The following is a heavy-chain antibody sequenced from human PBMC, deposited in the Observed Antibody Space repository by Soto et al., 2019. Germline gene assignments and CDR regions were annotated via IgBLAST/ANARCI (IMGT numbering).Heavy chain of an antibody. CDR3: ARDKTGYCSGGSCYSEYYFDY. CDR1: GGTFSSYA. CDR2: IIPIFGTA. Sequence: QVQLVQSGAEVKKPGSSVKVSCKASGGTFSSYAISWVRQAPGQGLEWMGGIIPIFGTANYAQKFQGRVTITADESTSTAYMELSSLRSEDTAVYYCARDKTGYCSGGSCYSEYYFDYWGQGTLVTVSS. J-gene: IGHJ4*02. V-gene: IGHV1-69*12. D-gene: IGHD2-15*01.